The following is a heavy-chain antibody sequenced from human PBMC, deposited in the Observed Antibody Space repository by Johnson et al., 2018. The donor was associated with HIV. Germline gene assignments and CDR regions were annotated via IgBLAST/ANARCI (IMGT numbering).Heavy chain of an antibody. J-gene: IGHJ3*01. D-gene: IGHD2-21*01. Sequence: VQLVESGGGVVQPGRSLRLSCETSRFTFDAYAMHWVRQAPGKGLEWVSLINWDGDSTYYAASVRGRFTISRDNAKYTVDLQMNSLRVEDTAVYYCAKVDCGGDTCAGYDPFDLWGQGTLVTVSS. CDR3: AKVDCGGDTCAGYDPFDL. CDR2: INWDGDST. CDR1: RFTFDAYA. V-gene: IGHV3-43D*03.